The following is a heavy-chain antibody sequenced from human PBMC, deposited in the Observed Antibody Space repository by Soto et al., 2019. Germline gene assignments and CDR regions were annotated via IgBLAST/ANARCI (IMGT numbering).Heavy chain of an antibody. J-gene: IGHJ2*01. CDR3: ARTQRETYCSSTSCYDYWYFDL. CDR2: IIPILGIA. V-gene: IGHV1-69*02. Sequence: QVQLVQSGAEVKKPGSSVKVSCTASGGTFSSYTISWVRQAPGQGLEWMGRIIPILGIANYAQKFQGRVTITADKSTSTAYMELSSLISEDTAVYYCARTQRETYCSSTSCYDYWYFDLWGRGTLVTVSS. CDR1: GGTFSSYT. D-gene: IGHD2-2*01.